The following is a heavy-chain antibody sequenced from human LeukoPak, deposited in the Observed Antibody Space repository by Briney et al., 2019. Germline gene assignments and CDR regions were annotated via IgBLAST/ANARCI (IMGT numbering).Heavy chain of an antibody. CDR1: GYTFTGYY. J-gene: IGHJ6*02. Sequence: ASVKVSCKASGYTFTGYYMYWVRQAPGQGLEWMGWINPDTGATDIAQKFQGRVAMTRDTSISAAYTELSRLRSDETAVYFCTRDHCSYINCYEDYYYGMDVWGQGTTVTVSS. CDR3: TRDHCSYINCYEDYYYGMDV. CDR2: INPDTGAT. V-gene: IGHV1-2*02. D-gene: IGHD2-15*01.